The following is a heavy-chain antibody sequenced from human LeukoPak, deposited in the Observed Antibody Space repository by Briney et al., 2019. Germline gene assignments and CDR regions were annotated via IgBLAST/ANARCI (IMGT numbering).Heavy chain of an antibody. Sequence: GGSLRLSCAASGFTFSSYAMSWVRQAPGKGLEWVSAISTSGGSTYYADSVKGRFTVSRENSKNTVYLQMNSLRAEDTAVYYCAKDFGGSGSYYCPFDYWGQGSLVTVSS. CDR2: ISTSGGST. CDR1: GFTFSSYA. V-gene: IGHV3-23*01. D-gene: IGHD3-10*01. J-gene: IGHJ4*02. CDR3: AKDFGGSGSYYCPFDY.